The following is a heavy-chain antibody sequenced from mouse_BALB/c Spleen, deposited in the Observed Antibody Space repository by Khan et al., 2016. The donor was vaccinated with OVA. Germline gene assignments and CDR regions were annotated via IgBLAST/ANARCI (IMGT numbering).Heavy chain of an antibody. CDR3: ARDGLRGVALDY. D-gene: IGHD2-4*01. CDR1: GYTFTAYD. Sequence: QVQLQQSGPELVKPGTLVKISCKASGYTFTAYDINWVKQRPGQGLEWIGWIYPGDGSTKDNENFKGKATLTADKSSNTAYMQLSSLTSEKSAVYFCARDGLRGVALDYWGQGTSVSVSS. J-gene: IGHJ4*01. CDR2: IYPGDGST. V-gene: IGHV1S56*01.